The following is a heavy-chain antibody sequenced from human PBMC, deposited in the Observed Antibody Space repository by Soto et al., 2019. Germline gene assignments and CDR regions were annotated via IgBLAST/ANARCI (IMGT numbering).Heavy chain of an antibody. V-gene: IGHV3-23*01. CDR2: ISDSGGSA. CDR1: GLTFKSYA. CDR3: VKRDLAY. Sequence: XGSLQLSCAVSGLTFKSYAFSWVRQAPGKGLEWVSTISDSGGSASYAGSVKGRPTISRDNSMNTLYLQMDSLRVEDTAVYYCVKRDLAYWGQGTLVTVSA. J-gene: IGHJ4*02.